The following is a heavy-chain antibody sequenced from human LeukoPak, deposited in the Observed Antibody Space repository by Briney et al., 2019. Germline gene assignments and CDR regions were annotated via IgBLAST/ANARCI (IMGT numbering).Heavy chain of an antibody. CDR3: ARHIRWGYYDSSGSSKGYYYYMDV. CDR1: GYSFTSYW. D-gene: IGHD3-22*01. V-gene: IGHV5-51*01. J-gene: IGHJ6*03. Sequence: GESLKISCKASGYSFTSYWIGWVRQMPGKGLEWMGIIYPGDSDTRYSPSFQGQVTISADKSISTAYLQWSSLKASDTAMYYCARHIRWGYYDSSGSSKGYYYYMDVWGKGTTVTVSS. CDR2: IYPGDSDT.